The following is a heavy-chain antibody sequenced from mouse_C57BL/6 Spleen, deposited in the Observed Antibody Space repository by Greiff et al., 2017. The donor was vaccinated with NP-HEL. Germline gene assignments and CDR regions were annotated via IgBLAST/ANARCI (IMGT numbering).Heavy chain of an antibody. J-gene: IGHJ2*01. D-gene: IGHD3-2*02. Sequence: QVQLQQPGAELVRPGSSVKLSCKASGYTFTSYWMDWVKQRPGQGLEWIGNIYPSDSETHYNQKFKDKATLTVDKSSSTAYMQLSSLTSEDSAVYYCARGQLRLRGIDYWGQGTTLTVSS. V-gene: IGHV1-61*01. CDR3: ARGQLRLRGIDY. CDR2: IYPSDSET. CDR1: GYTFTSYW.